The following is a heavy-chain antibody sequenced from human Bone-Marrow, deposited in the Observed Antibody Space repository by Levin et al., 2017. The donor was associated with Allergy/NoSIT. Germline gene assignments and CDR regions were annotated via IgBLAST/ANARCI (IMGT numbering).Heavy chain of an antibody. CDR2: ISSSSSYI. J-gene: IGHJ4*02. D-gene: IGHD6-13*01. V-gene: IGHV3-21*01. CDR1: GFTFSSYS. CDR3: ARDDALPSSSPNPDY. Sequence: GESLKISCAASGFTFSSYSMNWVRQAPGMGLEWVSSISSSSSYIYYADSMKGRFTISRDNAKNSLYLQMNSLRAEDTAVYYCARDDALPSSSPNPDYWGQGTLVTVSS.